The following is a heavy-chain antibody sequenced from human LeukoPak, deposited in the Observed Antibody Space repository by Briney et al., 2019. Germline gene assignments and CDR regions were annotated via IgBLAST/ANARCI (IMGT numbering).Heavy chain of an antibody. CDR1: GFTFSSYG. J-gene: IGHJ4*02. CDR2: IWYDGSNK. Sequence: SGGSLRLSCAASGFTFSSYGMHWVRQAPGKWLEWVAVIWYDGSNKYYADSVKGRFTISRDNSKNTLYLQMNSLRAEDTAVYYCAKDWGQTYYYDSSGYYSGPWGQGTLVTVSS. D-gene: IGHD3-22*01. V-gene: IGHV3-33*06. CDR3: AKDWGQTYYYDSSGYYSGP.